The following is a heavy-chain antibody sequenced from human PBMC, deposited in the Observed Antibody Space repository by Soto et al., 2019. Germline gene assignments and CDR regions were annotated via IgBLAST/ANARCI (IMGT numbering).Heavy chain of an antibody. V-gene: IGHV4-31*03. CDR1: GGSISSGGYY. CDR3: ARDSAYYDSSGRHDAFDI. D-gene: IGHD3-22*01. J-gene: IGHJ3*02. Sequence: SETLSLTCTVSGGSISSGGYYWSWIRQHPGKGLEWIGYIYYSGSTYYNPSLKSRVTISVDTSKNQFSLKLSSVTAADTAVYYCARDSAYYDSSGRHDAFDIWGQGTMVTVSS. CDR2: IYYSGST.